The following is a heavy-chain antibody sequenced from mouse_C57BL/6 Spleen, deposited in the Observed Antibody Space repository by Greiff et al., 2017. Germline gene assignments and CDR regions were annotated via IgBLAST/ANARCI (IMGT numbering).Heavy chain of an antibody. D-gene: IGHD1-1*01. Sequence: EVQLQQSGGGLVKPGGSLKLSCAASGFTFSSYAMSWVRQTPEKRLEWVATISDGGSYTYYPDTVKGRFPISRDNAKNNLYLQMSHLKSEDTAMYYCARFTTIVATFDYWGQGTTLTVSS. V-gene: IGHV5-4*01. J-gene: IGHJ2*01. CDR2: ISDGGSYT. CDR3: ARFTTIVATFDY. CDR1: GFTFSSYA.